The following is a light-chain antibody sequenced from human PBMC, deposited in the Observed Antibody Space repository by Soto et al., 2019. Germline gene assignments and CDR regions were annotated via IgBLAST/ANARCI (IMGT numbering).Light chain of an antibody. Sequence: QSALTQPAAVSGSPGQSITISCTGTNSDVGTYNYVSWFQQHPGKAPKLIIYDVSNRPSGVSNRFSGSKSDNTASLTISGLQAEDEADYYCISYTSSNTPYVFGTGTKVTVL. V-gene: IGLV2-14*01. CDR1: NSDVGTYNY. CDR3: ISYTSSNTPYV. J-gene: IGLJ1*01. CDR2: DVS.